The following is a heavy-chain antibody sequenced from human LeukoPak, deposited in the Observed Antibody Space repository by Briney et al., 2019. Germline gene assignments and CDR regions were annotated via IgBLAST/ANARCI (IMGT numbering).Heavy chain of an antibody. V-gene: IGHV3-23*01. D-gene: IGHD3-22*01. CDR3: AKRGVVIRVILVGFHKEAYYFDS. CDR1: GIALSNYG. J-gene: IGHJ4*02. CDR2: ISGSGGST. Sequence: GRSLRLSCAVSGIALSNYGMSWVRQAPGKGLEWVAGISGSGGSTNYADSVKGRFTISRDSPKNTLYLQMNILRAEDTAVYFCAKRGVVIRVILVGFHKEAYYFDSWGQGALVTVSS.